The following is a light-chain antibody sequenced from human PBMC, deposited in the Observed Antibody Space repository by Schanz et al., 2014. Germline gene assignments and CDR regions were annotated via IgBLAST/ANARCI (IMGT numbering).Light chain of an antibody. CDR2: EVS. Sequence: QSALTQPPSASGSLGQSVTISCTGTSSDVGDYNYVSWYQQHPGKAPKLMIYEVSKRPSGVPDRFSGSKSGNTASLTVSGLQAEDEADYYCQSYDSSLSASWVFGGGTKLT. CDR3: QSYDSSLSASWV. V-gene: IGLV2-8*01. J-gene: IGLJ3*02. CDR1: SSDVGDYNY.